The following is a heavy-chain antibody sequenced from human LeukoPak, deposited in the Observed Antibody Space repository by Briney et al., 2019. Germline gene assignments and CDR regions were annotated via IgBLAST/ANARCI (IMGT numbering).Heavy chain of an antibody. D-gene: IGHD1-26*01. Sequence: GGSLRLSCAASGFTFSSYSRNWVRQAPGKGLEWVSSISSSSSYIYYADSVKGRFTISRDNAKNSLYLQMNSLKTEDTAVYYCTTMESGSYPSDYWGQGTLVTVSS. CDR2: ISSSSSYI. V-gene: IGHV3-21*03. CDR3: TTMESGSYPSDY. J-gene: IGHJ4*02. CDR1: GFTFSSYS.